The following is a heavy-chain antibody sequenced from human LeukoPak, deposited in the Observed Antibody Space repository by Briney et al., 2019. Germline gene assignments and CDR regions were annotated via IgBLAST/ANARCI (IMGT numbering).Heavy chain of an antibody. CDR1: GFTFSSYE. V-gene: IGHV3-48*03. J-gene: IGHJ6*03. CDR2: ISSSGSTI. CDR3: ARDRIGYCSATSCFVNSYYYMDV. Sequence: PGGSLRLSGAASGFTFSSYEMNWVRQAPGKGLEWVSYISSSGSTIYYADSVKGRFTISRDNAKNSLYLQMNSLRAEDTAVYFCARDRIGYCSATSCFVNSYYYMDVWGKGTTVTVSS. D-gene: IGHD2-2*01.